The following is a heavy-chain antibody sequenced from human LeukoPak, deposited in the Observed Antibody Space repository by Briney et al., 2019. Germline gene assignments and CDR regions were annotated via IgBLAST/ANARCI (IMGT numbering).Heavy chain of an antibody. CDR1: GGSISTYY. CDR3: AREDPFFWSGPPDY. Sequence: SETLSLTCTVSGGSISTYYWNWIRQPPGKGLEWIGYIYYSRSTNYNPSLKSRVTISVDTSKNQFSLKLSSVTAADTAVYYCAREDPFFWSGPPDYWGQGTLVTVSS. J-gene: IGHJ4*02. CDR2: IYYSRST. D-gene: IGHD3-3*01. V-gene: IGHV4-59*12.